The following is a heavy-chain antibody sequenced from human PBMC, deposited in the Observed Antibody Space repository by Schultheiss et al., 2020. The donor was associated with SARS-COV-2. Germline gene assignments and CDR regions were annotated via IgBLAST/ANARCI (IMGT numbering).Heavy chain of an antibody. CDR3: ARRKSDYDFWSGYPNYYYYGMDV. D-gene: IGHD3-3*01. CDR2: INPNSGGT. J-gene: IGHJ6*02. Sequence: ASVKVSCKASGYTFTSYGISWVRQAPGQGLEWMGWINPNSGGTNYAQKFQGRVTITRDTSASTAYMELSSLRSEDTAVYYCARRKSDYDFWSGYPNYYYYGMDVWVQGTTVTVS. V-gene: IGHV1-18*01. CDR1: GYTFTSYG.